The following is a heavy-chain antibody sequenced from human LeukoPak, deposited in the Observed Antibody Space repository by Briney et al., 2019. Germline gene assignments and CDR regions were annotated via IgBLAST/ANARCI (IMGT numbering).Heavy chain of an antibody. Sequence: SETLSLTCTVSGGSISSYYWSWIRQPPGKGLDWIGYIYYSGSTNYNPSLESRVTISVDTSKNQFSLKLSSVTAADTAVYYRARVSLTGTRAFDIWGQGTMVTVAS. CDR3: ARVSLTGTRAFDI. CDR2: IYYSGST. J-gene: IGHJ3*02. D-gene: IGHD1-20*01. CDR1: GGSISSYY. V-gene: IGHV4-59*01.